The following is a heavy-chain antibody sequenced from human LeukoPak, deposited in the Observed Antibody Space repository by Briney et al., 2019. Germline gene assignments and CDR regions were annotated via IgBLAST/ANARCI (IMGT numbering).Heavy chain of an antibody. J-gene: IGHJ6*04. CDR1: GDSVSSNSAA. Sequence: SQTLSLTCAISGDSVSSNSAAWNWIRQSPSRGLEWLGGTYYRSKWYNDYAVSVKSRITINPDTSKNQFSLQLNSVTPEDTAVYYCARDGFLPYGSGSYRGMDVWGKGTTVTVSS. CDR2: TYYRSKWYN. D-gene: IGHD3-10*01. CDR3: ARDGFLPYGSGSYRGMDV. V-gene: IGHV6-1*01.